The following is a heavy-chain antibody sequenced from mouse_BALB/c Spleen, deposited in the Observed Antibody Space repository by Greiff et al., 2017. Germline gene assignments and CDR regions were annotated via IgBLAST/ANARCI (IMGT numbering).Heavy chain of an antibody. CDR1: GFNIKDYY. CDR2: IDPENGDT. Sequence: DVKLVESGAELVRSGASVKLSCTASGFNIKDYYMHWVKQRPEQGLEWIGWIDPENGDTEYAPKFQGKATMTADTSSNTAYLQLSSLTSEDTAVYYCSLYGNYPYYAMDYWGQGTSVTVSS. D-gene: IGHD2-1*01. V-gene: IGHV14-4*02. J-gene: IGHJ4*01. CDR3: SLYGNYPYYAMDY.